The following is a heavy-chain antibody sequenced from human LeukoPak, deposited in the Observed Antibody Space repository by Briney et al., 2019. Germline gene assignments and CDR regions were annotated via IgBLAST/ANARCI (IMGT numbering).Heavy chain of an antibody. CDR3: ARDYIGSDYGYGGPRGGPFDY. CDR2: ISTYNGNT. CDR1: GYTFTSHG. V-gene: IGHV1-18*01. D-gene: IGHD5-18*01. J-gene: IGHJ4*02. Sequence: ASVKVSCKASGYTFTSHGINWVRQAPGQGLEWMGYISTYNGNTNYAQKYQGRVTMTTDTSTSTAYMEWRILRSDDTAVYYCARDYIGSDYGYGGPRGGPFDYWGQGTLVTVSS.